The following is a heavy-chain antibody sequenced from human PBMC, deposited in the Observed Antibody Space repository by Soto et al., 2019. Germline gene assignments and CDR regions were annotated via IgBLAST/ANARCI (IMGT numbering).Heavy chain of an antibody. CDR1: GGSFSGYY. Sequence: SETLSLTCAVYGGSFSGYYWSWIRQPPGKGLEWIGEINHSGSTNYNPSLKSRVTISVDTSKNQFSLKLSSVTAADTAVYYCERSEMVYAPYCSGGSCYGLYYWGQGTLVTVSS. CDR2: INHSGST. J-gene: IGHJ4*02. CDR3: ERSEMVYAPYCSGGSCYGLYY. D-gene: IGHD2-15*01. V-gene: IGHV4-34*01.